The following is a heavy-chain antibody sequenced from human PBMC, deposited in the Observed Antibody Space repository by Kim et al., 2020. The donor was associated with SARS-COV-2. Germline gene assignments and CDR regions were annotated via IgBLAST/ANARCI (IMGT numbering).Heavy chain of an antibody. Sequence: GGSLRLSCAASGFTFGRYAIIWVRQAPGKGLEWVSGISATGGVRDYADSVKGRSTISRDSYTNTVYLQMNSLSSEDTAVYYCAKATSGSYYPAFDYWGQGTLVTVSS. CDR2: ISATGGVR. CDR3: AKATSGSYYPAFDY. J-gene: IGHJ4*02. V-gene: IGHV3-23*01. CDR1: GFTFGRYA. D-gene: IGHD3-10*01.